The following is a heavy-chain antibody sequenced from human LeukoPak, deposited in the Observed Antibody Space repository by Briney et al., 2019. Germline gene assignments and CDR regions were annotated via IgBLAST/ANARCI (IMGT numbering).Heavy chain of an antibody. CDR1: GDTFSSYG. CDR2: IIPIFGTA. Sequence: SVKVSCKAFGDTFSSYGINWVRQAPGQGLEWMGGIIPIFGTADYAQKFQGRATITADDSMTTAYMELSSLRSEDTAVYYCARVGERWQQLARFDYWGQGTLVTVSS. D-gene: IGHD6-13*01. V-gene: IGHV1-69*01. CDR3: ARVGERWQQLARFDY. J-gene: IGHJ4*02.